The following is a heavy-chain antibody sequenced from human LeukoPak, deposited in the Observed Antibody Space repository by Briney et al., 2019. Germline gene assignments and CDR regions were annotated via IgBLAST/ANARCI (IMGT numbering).Heavy chain of an antibody. CDR3: ARHVSVGNLCYFDH. CDR2: INHSGST. Sequence: PSETLSLTCAVYGGSFNGYYWSWIRQPPGKGLEWIGEINHSGSTNYNPSLKSRVTISVDTSKNQFSLKLSSVTAADSAVYYCARHVSVGNLCYFDHWGQGILVTVSS. CDR1: GGSFNGYY. D-gene: IGHD3-10*01. V-gene: IGHV4-34*01. J-gene: IGHJ4*02.